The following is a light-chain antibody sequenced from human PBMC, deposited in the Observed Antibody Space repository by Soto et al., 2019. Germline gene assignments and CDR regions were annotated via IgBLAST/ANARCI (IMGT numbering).Light chain of an antibody. J-gene: IGLJ1*01. CDR3: SSYAGSNNPYV. Sequence: QSALTQPRSVSGSPGHSVTISCTGTSGDIGGYDYVSWYQQHPGKAPKLMIYEVTKRPLGVPDRFSGSKSGNTASLTVSGLQAEDEADYYCSSYAGSNNPYVFGTGTKLTVL. V-gene: IGLV2-8*01. CDR1: SGDIGGYDY. CDR2: EVT.